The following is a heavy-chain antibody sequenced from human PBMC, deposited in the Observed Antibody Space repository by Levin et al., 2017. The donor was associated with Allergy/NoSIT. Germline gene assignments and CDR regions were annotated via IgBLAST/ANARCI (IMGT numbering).Heavy chain of an antibody. D-gene: IGHD4-11*01. J-gene: IGHJ4*02. Sequence: KISCKASGGTFSSYAISWVRQAPGQGLEWMGGIIPIFGTANYAQKFQGRVTITADKSTSTAYMELSSLRSEDTAVYYCARYYARDYSNYSRSGYFDYWGQGTLVTVSS. CDR3: ARYYARDYSNYSRSGYFDY. CDR2: IIPIFGTA. V-gene: IGHV1-69*06. CDR1: GGTFSSYA.